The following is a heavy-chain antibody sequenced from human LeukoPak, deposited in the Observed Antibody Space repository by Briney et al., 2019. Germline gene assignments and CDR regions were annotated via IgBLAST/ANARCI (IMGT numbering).Heavy chain of an antibody. V-gene: IGHV1-2*02. CDR2: INPNSGGT. Sequence: ASVKVSCKASEGTFSSYAISWVRRAPGQGLEWMGWINPNSGGTSSAQKFQGRVTMTRDTSITTVYMEVSWLTSDDTAIYYCARADRLHGGPYLIGPWGQGTLVTVSS. CDR3: ARADRLHGGPYLIGP. CDR1: EGTFSSYA. J-gene: IGHJ5*02. D-gene: IGHD2-21*01.